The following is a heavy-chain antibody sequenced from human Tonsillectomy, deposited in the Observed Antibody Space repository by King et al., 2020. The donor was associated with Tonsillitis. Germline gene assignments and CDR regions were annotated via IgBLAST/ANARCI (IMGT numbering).Heavy chain of an antibody. CDR3: ARERLYTSDWGIDY. CDR1: GFDFSSYA. J-gene: IGHJ4*02. Sequence: QLVQSGGGVVQPGGSLRLSCASSGFDFSSYAMHWVRQAPGKGLEWVAVISFDASREKYADSVKGRFTISRDNSKNTLYLQMNSLRAEDTAVYYCARERLYTSDWGIDYWGQGSLVTVSS. D-gene: IGHD6-19*01. V-gene: IGHV3-30*19. CDR2: ISFDASRE.